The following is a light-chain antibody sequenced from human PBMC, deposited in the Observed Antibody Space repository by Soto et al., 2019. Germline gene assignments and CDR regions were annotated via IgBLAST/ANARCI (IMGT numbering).Light chain of an antibody. J-gene: IGKJ1*01. V-gene: IGKV4-1*01. CDR2: WAS. CDR1: QSVLYSSNNKNY. CDR3: QQYHTTPWT. Sequence: DIVMTQSPDSLAVSLGERATINCKSSQSVLYSSNNKNYLAWYQQKAVQPPKLLIYWASTRESGVPDRFSGSGSGTDFTLTISSLQAEDVAVYYCQQYHTTPWTFGQGTKVEIK.